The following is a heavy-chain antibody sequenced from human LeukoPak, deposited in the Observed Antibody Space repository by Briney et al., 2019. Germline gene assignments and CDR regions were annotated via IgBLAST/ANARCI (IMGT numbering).Heavy chain of an antibody. J-gene: IGHJ4*02. CDR1: GGSISSSSYY. Sequence: PSETLSLTCTVSGGSISSSSYYWGWIRQPPGKGLEWIGSIYYSGSTYYNPSLKSRVTISVDTSKNQFSLKLSSVTAADTAVYYCVGGSYLRHRDYWGQGTLVTVSS. D-gene: IGHD1-26*01. CDR2: IYYSGST. V-gene: IGHV4-39*07. CDR3: VGGSYLRHRDY.